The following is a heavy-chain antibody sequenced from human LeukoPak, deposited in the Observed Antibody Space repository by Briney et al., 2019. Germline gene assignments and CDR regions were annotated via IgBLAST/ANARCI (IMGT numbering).Heavy chain of an antibody. Sequence: SETLSLTCTVSGGSISSYYWSWIRQPPGKGLEWIGYIYYSGSTNYKSSLKSRVTISVDTSKNQFSLKLSSVTAADTAVYYCARDKGIAVAGTLIDYWGQGTLVTVSS. CDR3: ARDKGIAVAGTLIDY. V-gene: IGHV4-59*12. J-gene: IGHJ4*02. CDR2: IYYSGST. D-gene: IGHD6-19*01. CDR1: GGSISSYY.